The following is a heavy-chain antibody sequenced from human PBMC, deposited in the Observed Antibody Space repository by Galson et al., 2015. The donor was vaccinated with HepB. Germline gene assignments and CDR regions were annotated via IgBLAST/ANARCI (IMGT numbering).Heavy chain of an antibody. J-gene: IGHJ6*02. CDR1: GYTFTSYG. V-gene: IGHV1-18*04. Sequence: SVKVSCKASGYTFTSYGISWVRQAPGQGLEWMGWISAYNGNTNYAQKLQGRVTMTTDTSTSTAYMELRSLRSDDTAVYYCARGRYDFWSGYGMDVWGQGTTVTVSS. CDR3: ARGRYDFWSGYGMDV. CDR2: ISAYNGNT. D-gene: IGHD3-3*01.